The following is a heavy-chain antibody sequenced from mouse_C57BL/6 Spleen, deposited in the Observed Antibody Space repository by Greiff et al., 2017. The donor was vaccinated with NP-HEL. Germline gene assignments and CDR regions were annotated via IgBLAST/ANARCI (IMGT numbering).Heavy chain of an antibody. D-gene: IGHD1-2*01. V-gene: IGHV1-50*01. CDR1: GYTFTSYW. Sequence: VQLQQPGAELVKPGASVKLSCKASGYTFTSYWMQWVKQRPGQGLEWIGEIDPSDSYTNYNQKFKGKATLTVDTSSSTAYMQLSSLTSEDSAVYYCARRLRLTDYWGQGTSVTVSS. CDR3: ARRLRLTDY. CDR2: IDPSDSYT. J-gene: IGHJ4*01.